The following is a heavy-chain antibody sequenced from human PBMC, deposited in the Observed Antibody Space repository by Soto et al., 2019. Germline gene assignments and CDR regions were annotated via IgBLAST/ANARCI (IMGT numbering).Heavy chain of an antibody. CDR3: ARHRYCSSTSFYKYYYYGMDV. D-gene: IGHD2-2*02. CDR2: IYPGDSDT. CDR1: GYSFTSYW. Sequence: PGESLKISCQGSGYSFTSYWIGWVRQMPGKGLEWMGIIYPGDSDTRYSPSFQGQVTISADKAISTAYLQWSSLKASDTAMYYCARHRYCSSTSFYKYYYYGMDVWGQGTTVTVSS. V-gene: IGHV5-51*01. J-gene: IGHJ6*02.